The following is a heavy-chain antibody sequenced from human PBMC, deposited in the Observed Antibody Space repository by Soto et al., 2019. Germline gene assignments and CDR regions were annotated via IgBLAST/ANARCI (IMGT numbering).Heavy chain of an antibody. CDR1: GFTFSSYA. CDR3: ARGITIFGVVTQTNYGMDV. D-gene: IGHD3-3*01. V-gene: IGHV3-23*01. J-gene: IGHJ6*02. Sequence: GGSLRLSCAASGFTFSSYAMSWVRQAPGKGLEWVSAISGSGGSTYYADSVKGRFTISRDNAKNSLYLQMNSLRAEDTAVYYCARGITIFGVVTQTNYGMDVWGQGTTVTVSS. CDR2: ISGSGGST.